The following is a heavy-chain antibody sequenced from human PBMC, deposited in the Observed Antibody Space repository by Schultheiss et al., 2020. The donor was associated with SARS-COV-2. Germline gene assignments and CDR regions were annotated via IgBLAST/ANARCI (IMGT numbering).Heavy chain of an antibody. D-gene: IGHD6-13*01. CDR3: ARGCLNSSSWFYYYYGMDV. J-gene: IGHJ6*02. V-gene: IGHV5-51*01. CDR2: IYPGDSDT. Sequence: GGSLRLSFKASGYSFTSYWIGWVRQMPGKGLEWMGIIYPGDSDTRYSPSFQGQGTISADKSISTAYLQWSSLKASDTAMYYCARGCLNSSSWFYYYYGMDVWGQGTTVTVSS. CDR1: GYSFTSYW.